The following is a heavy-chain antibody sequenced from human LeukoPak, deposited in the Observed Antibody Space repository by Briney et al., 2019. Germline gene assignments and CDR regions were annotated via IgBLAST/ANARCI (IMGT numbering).Heavy chain of an antibody. D-gene: IGHD1-26*01. V-gene: IGHV3-21*01. CDR3: ARDWEGPLGYFDY. CDR2: ISSSSSYI. CDR1: GFTFSSYT. J-gene: IGHJ4*02. Sequence: GGSLRLSCAASGFTFSSYTMNWVRQAPGKGLEWVSSISSSSSYIYYADSVKGRFTISRDNAKNSLNLQMNSLRAADTAVYYCARDWEGPLGYFDYWGQGTLVTVSS.